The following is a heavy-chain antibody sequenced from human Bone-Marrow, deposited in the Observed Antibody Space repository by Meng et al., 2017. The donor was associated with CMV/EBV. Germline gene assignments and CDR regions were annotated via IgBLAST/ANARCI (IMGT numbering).Heavy chain of an antibody. CDR2: ISWNSGSI. CDR3: ERDLIGQELGVDYYYGMDV. V-gene: IGHV3-9*01. Sequence: SLKISCAASGCTFDDYAMHWVRQAPGKGLEWVSGISWNSGSIGYADSVKGRFTISRDNAKNSLYLQMNSLRAEDTAVYYCERDLIGQELGVDYYYGMDVWGQGTTVTVSS. D-gene: IGHD1-7*01. J-gene: IGHJ6*02. CDR1: GCTFDDYA.